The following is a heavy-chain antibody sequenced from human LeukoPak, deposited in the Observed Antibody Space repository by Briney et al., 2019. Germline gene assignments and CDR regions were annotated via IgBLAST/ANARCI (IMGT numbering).Heavy chain of an antibody. J-gene: IGHJ4*02. CDR2: INHSGST. D-gene: IGHD4-17*01. CDR1: GGSFSGYY. V-gene: IGHV4-34*01. CDR3: ARGSSGGDYNY. Sequence: SETLSLTCAVYGGSFSGYYWSWIRQPPGKGLEWIGEINHSGSTNYNPSLKSRVTISVDTSKNQFSLKLRSVTAADTAFYYCARGSSGGDYNYWGQGTLVTVSS.